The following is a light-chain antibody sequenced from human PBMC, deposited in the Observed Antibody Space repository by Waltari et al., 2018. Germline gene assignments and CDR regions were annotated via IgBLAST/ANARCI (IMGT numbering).Light chain of an antibody. CDR1: ETVTSH. Sequence: EIVMTQSPAVLSVSPGQRATLSCRASETVTSHLAWYQQKPGQAPRLLIYDVSTRAAGIPARFSGSGSETEFTLTVTSLQSEDFAVYYCQQYYEWQTFGPGTKVEIK. CDR2: DVS. J-gene: IGKJ1*01. CDR3: QQYYEWQT. V-gene: IGKV3D-15*01.